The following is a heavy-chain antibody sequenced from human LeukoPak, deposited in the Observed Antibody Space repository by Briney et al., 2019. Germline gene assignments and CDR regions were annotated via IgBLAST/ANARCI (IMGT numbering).Heavy chain of an antibody. D-gene: IGHD2-2*01. CDR3: GRQTLGYCSSTNCPSVGIDY. Sequence: SETLSLTCAVYGGSFSGYYWSWIRQPPGKGLEWIGEINHSGSTNYNPSLKSRVTMSVDTSKNQFSLKLSSVTAADTAVYYCGRQTLGYCSSTNCPSVGIDYWGRGTLVTVSS. J-gene: IGHJ4*02. CDR1: GGSFSGYY. CDR2: INHSGST. V-gene: IGHV4-34*01.